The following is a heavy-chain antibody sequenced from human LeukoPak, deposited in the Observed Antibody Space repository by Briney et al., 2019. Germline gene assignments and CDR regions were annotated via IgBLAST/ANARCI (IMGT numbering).Heavy chain of an antibody. D-gene: IGHD4-17*01. CDR3: AKVATVTTYYYYYYMDV. Sequence: PGGSLRLSCAASGFTFSSYAMSWVRQAPGKGLEWVSTISGSGTDTFYADSVKGRLTISRDNSKNTLYLQMSSLRAEDTAVYYCAKVATVTTYYYYYYMDVWGKGTTVTVSS. V-gene: IGHV3-23*01. CDR2: ISGSGTDT. J-gene: IGHJ6*03. CDR1: GFTFSSYA.